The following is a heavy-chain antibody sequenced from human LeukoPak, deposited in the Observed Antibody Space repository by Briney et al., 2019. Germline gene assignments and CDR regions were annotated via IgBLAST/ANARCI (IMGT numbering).Heavy chain of an antibody. J-gene: IGHJ3*01. D-gene: IGHD2-8*02. CDR2: INTNTGNP. CDR3: ASEMANNGGYWFDP. Sequence: ASVKVSCKASGYTFTSYAMNWVRQAPGQGLEWMGWINTNTGNPTYAQGFTGRFVFSLDTSVSTAYLQISSLKAEDTAVYYCASEMANNGGYWFDPWGQGTMVTVSS. CDR1: GYTFTSYA. V-gene: IGHV7-4-1*02.